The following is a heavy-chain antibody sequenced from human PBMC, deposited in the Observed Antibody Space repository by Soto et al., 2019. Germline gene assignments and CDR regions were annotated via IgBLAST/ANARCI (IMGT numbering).Heavy chain of an antibody. CDR1: CGSFSGYY. CDR2: INHSGST. CDR3: ARERYSSRRNAFDI. D-gene: IGHD6-19*01. V-gene: IGHV4-34*01. J-gene: IGHJ3*02. Sequence: PSETLSLTCAVYCGSFSGYYWSWIRQPPGKGLEWIGEINHSGSTNYNPSLKSRVTISVDTSKNQFSLKLSPVTAADTAVYYCARERYSSRRNAFDIWGQGTMVTVS.